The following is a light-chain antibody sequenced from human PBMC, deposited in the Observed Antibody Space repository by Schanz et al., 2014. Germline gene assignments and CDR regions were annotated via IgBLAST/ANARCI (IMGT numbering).Light chain of an antibody. V-gene: IGKV3-20*01. CDR1: RSISSSY. CDR3: QQYAGSPPWT. J-gene: IGKJ1*01. CDR2: GAS. Sequence: DIVLTQSPDTLSSSPGERATLSCRTSRSISSSYLAWYQQKPGQAPRLLIYGASRRATGIPDRFSGSGSGTDFTLTISRLEPEDFAVYYCQQYAGSPPWTFGQGTKVEVK.